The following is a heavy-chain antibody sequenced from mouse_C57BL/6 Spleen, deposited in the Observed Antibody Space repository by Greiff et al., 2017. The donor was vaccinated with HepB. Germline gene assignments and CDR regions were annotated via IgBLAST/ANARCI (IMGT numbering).Heavy chain of an antibody. V-gene: IGHV1-50*01. CDR3: ARWEDYFAMDY. CDR1: GYTFTSYW. D-gene: IGHD1-1*02. CDR2: IDPSDSYT. J-gene: IGHJ4*01. Sequence: VQLQQPGAELVKPGASVKLSCKASGYTFTSYWMQWVKQRPGQGLEWIGEIDPSDSYTNYNQKFKGKATLTVDTSSSTAYMQLSSLTSEDSAVYYCARWEDYFAMDYWGQGTSVTVSS.